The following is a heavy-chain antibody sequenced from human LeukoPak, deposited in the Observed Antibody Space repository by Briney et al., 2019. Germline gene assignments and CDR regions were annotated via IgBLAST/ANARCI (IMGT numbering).Heavy chain of an antibody. CDR2: INPNSGGT. J-gene: IGHJ4*02. CDR1: GYTFTGYY. D-gene: IGHD3-22*01. V-gene: IGHV1-2*02. CDR3: AREEYYDSSGYPFGY. Sequence: ASVKVSCKASGYTFTGYYMHWVRQAPGQGLEWMGWINPNSGGTNYAQKFQGRVTMTRDTSISTAYMELSSLRSEDTAVYYCAREEYYDSSGYPFGYWGQGTLVTVSS.